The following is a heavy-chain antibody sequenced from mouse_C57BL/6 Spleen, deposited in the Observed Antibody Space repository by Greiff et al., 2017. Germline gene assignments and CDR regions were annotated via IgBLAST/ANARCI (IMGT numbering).Heavy chain of an antibody. CDR3: ARGDGNYLSDD. V-gene: IGHV1-69*01. CDR2: IDPSDSYT. CDR1: GYTFTSYW. D-gene: IGHD2-1*01. Sequence: QVQLQQPGAELVMPGASVKLSCKASGYTFTSYWMHWVKQRPGQGLEWIGEIDPSDSYTNYNQKFKGKSTLTVDKSSSAAYMQLSSLTSEDSAVYYCARGDGNYLSDDWGQGTTLTVAS. J-gene: IGHJ2*01.